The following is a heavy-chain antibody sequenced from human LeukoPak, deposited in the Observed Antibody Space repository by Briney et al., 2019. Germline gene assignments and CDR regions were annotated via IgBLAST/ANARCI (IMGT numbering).Heavy chain of an antibody. CDR1: GGTFSSYA. CDR2: IIPILGIA. CDR3: ARETDSGYVI. Sequence: GASVKVSCKASGGTFSSYAISWVRQAPGQGLEWMGRIIPILGIANYAQNFQDRVTITADKSTSTAYMELSSLRSEDTAVYYCARETDSGYVIWGQGTLVTVSS. D-gene: IGHD5-12*01. V-gene: IGHV1-69*04. J-gene: IGHJ4*02.